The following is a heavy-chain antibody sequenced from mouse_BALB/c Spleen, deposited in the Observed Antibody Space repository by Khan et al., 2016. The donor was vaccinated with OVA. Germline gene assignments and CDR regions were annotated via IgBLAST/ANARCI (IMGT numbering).Heavy chain of an antibody. V-gene: IGHV3-2*02. CDR3: ARDSARYTYAMDY. CDR1: GYSITSDYA. D-gene: IGHD6-1*01. CDR2: ISYSGST. Sequence: EVQLQESGPGLVKPSQSLSLTCTVTGYSITSDYAWNWIRQFPGNKLEWLGYISYSGSTNYNPALKSRISITRDTSKNQFFLQLNSVTTDDTATYSCARDSARYTYAMDYWGQGTSVTVSS. J-gene: IGHJ4*01.